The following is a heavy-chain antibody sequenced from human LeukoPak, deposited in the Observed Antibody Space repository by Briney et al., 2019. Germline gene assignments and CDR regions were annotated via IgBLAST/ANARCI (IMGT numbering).Heavy chain of an antibody. J-gene: IGHJ2*01. CDR1: GFTFSTYT. Sequence: PGGSLRLSCAPSGFTFSTYTMNWVRRAPGKGLEWVSSISSIGSTIYYADSVKGRFTISRDNAKNSLYLQMNSLRVEDTAVYYCARDHGGYCSGGSCSTPDWYFDLWGRGTLVTVSS. CDR3: ARDHGGYCSGGSCSTPDWYFDL. CDR2: ISSIGSTI. V-gene: IGHV3-48*01. D-gene: IGHD2-15*01.